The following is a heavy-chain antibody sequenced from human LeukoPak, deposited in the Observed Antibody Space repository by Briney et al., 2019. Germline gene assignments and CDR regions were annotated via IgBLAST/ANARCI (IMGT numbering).Heavy chain of an antibody. CDR2: ISSSGGST. CDR3: ANSYVSWSGYSDC. CDR1: GFTFSSYA. J-gene: IGHJ4*02. Sequence: GGSLRLSCAASGFTFSSYAMSWVRQAPGKGLEWVSAISSSGGSTYYADSVKGRFTISRDNSKNTLYLQMNSLRAEDSAVHYCANSYVSWSGYSDCWGQGTVVTVSS. V-gene: IGHV3-23*01. D-gene: IGHD3-3*01.